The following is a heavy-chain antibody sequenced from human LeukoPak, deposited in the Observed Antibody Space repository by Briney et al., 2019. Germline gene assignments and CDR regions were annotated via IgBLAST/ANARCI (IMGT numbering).Heavy chain of an antibody. D-gene: IGHD3-10*01. V-gene: IGHV1-2*04. CDR1: GYTFTGYY. CDR2: INPNSGGT. J-gene: IGHJ4*02. CDR3: ARGPLITMVRGAQDY. Sequence: ASVKVSCKASGYTFTGYYMLWVRQAPGQGLEWMGWINPNSGGTNYAQKFQGWVTMTRDTSISTAYMELSRLRSDDTAVYYCARGPLITMVRGAQDYWGQGTLVTVSS.